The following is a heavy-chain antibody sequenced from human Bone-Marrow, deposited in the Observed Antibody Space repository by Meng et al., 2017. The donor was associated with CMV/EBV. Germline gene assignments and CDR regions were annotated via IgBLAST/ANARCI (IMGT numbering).Heavy chain of an antibody. CDR1: GDSINSGDYY. CDR3: AKLSGSGTTSSGYHYAFDS. V-gene: IGHV4-30-4*08. D-gene: IGHD3-22*01. Sequence: QVLLQGSGPVLVKPSQALSLTCSVSGDSINSGDYYWSWIRQPPGKGLEWIGYIYYSGSTYYNPSLESRLTISVDTSKNQFSLNLSSVTAADTAVYFCAKLSGSGTTSSGYHYAFDSWGQGTLVTVSS. CDR2: IYYSGST. J-gene: IGHJ4*02.